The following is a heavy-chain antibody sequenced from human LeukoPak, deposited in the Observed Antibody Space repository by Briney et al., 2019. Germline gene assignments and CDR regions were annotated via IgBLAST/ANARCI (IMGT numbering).Heavy chain of an antibody. J-gene: IGHJ3*02. Sequence: GESLKISCKGSGYSFTTYWIGWVRQMPGKGLEWMGIIYPGDSDTRYSPSFQGQVTISADKSISTAYLQWSSLKASDTAMYYCARRWEATAYCGGDCYPWAFDIWGQGTMVTVSS. CDR2: IYPGDSDT. CDR3: ARRWEATAYCGGDCYPWAFDI. CDR1: GYSFTTYW. D-gene: IGHD2-21*02. V-gene: IGHV5-51*01.